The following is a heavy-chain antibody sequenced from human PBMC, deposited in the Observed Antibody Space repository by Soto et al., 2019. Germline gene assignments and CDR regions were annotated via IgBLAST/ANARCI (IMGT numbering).Heavy chain of an antibody. CDR3: ARDSTCSSTSCYYYYGMDV. J-gene: IGHJ6*02. Sequence: ASVKVSCKASGYTFTSYDINWVRQATGQGLEWMGWMNPNSGNTGYAQKLQGRVTMTTDTSTSTAYMELRSLRSDDTAVYYCARDSTCSSTSCYYYYGMDVWGQGTTVTVSS. D-gene: IGHD2-2*01. CDR1: GYTFTSYD. V-gene: IGHV1-8*01. CDR2: MNPNSGNT.